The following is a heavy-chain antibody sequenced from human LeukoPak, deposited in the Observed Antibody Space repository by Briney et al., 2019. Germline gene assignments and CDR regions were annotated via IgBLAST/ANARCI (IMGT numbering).Heavy chain of an antibody. CDR2: ISAYNGNT. V-gene: IGHV1-18*01. CDR1: GYTFTSYG. Sequence: GASVKVSCKASGYTFTSYGISWVRQAPGQGLEWMGWISAYNGNTNYAQKLQGRVTMTTDTSTSTAYMELRSLRSDDTAVYYCAREFIPRHWSGYLDYWGQGTLVTVSS. D-gene: IGHD3-3*01. J-gene: IGHJ4*02. CDR3: AREFIPRHWSGYLDY.